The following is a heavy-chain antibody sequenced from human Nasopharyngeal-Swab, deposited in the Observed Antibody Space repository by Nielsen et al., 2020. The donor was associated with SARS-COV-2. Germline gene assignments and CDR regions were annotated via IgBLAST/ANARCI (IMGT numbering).Heavy chain of an antibody. CDR1: GGSISSSSYY. Sequence: SETLSLTCTVSGGSISSSSYYWGWIRQPPGKGLEWIWRIYYSGSTYYNPSLKSRVTISVDTSKNPFSLKLSSVTAADTAVYYCARTPDILTGYYYGMDVWGQGTTVTVSS. J-gene: IGHJ6*02. D-gene: IGHD3-9*01. V-gene: IGHV4-39*01. CDR3: ARTPDILTGYYYGMDV. CDR2: IYYSGST.